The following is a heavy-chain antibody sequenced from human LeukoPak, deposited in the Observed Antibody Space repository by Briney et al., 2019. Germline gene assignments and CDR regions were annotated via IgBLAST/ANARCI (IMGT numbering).Heavy chain of an antibody. J-gene: IGHJ4*02. D-gene: IGHD6-19*01. CDR1: GGSISSYY. V-gene: IGHV4-59*12. CDR3: ASVVAVAGYDYFDY. Sequence: SETLSLTCTVSGGSISSYYWSWIRQPPGKGLEWIGYIYYSGSTNYNPSLKSRVTISVDTSKNQFSLKLSSVTAADTAVYYCASVVAVAGYDYFDYWGQGTLVTVSS. CDR2: IYYSGST.